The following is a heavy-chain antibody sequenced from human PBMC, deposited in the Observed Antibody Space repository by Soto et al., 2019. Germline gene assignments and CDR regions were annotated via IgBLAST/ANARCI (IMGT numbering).Heavy chain of an antibody. CDR2: IYYSAST. Sequence: SETLSLTCTVAGGSISSGDYHWTWIRQFPGKGLEWFGAIYYSASTYYNPSLVSRLTISVDTSKNKFSLKLTSVTAADTAVYYCARDSRTPSGGMDVWGQGTTVTVSS. CDR3: ARDSRTPSGGMDV. J-gene: IGHJ6*02. V-gene: IGHV4-30-4*01. CDR1: GGSISSGDYH.